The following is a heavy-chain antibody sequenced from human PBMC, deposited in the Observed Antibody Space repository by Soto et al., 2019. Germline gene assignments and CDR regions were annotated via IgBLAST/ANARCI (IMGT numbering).Heavy chain of an antibody. D-gene: IGHD3-10*01. CDR3: PRRRGGGGY. V-gene: IGHV3-53*01. J-gene: IGHJ4*02. CDR1: GFTVSNNY. CDR2: IYSGGYT. Sequence: EVQLVESGGGLIQPGGSLRLSCAVSGFTVSNNYMSWVRQAPGKGLEGVSVIYSGGYTAYGDSVKGRFPISRDNSKNTHYLQKNSLGATVQALFCWPRRRGGGGYWGQGTLVTVSS.